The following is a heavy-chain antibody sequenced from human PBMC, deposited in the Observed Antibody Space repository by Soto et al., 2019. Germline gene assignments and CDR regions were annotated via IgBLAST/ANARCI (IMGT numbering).Heavy chain of an antibody. CDR2: ISLYSDGT. J-gene: IGHJ5*02. CDR1: GYTFSNYG. Sequence: ASVKVSCKTSGYTFSNYGITWVRQAPGQPLEWLGWISLYSDGTNYAQKFQGRVSMTTDTSKKQFSLKLRSVTAADTAVYYCVRDGTKTLRDWFDPWGQGISVTVSS. D-gene: IGHD1-1*01. CDR3: VRDGTKTLRDWFDP. V-gene: IGHV1-18*01.